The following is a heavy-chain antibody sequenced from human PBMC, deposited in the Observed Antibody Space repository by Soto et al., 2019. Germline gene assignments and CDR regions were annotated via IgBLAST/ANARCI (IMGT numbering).Heavy chain of an antibody. CDR3: AKDLQSYGDYDYYCYGMDV. Sequence: QVQLVESGGGEVQPGRSLTISCAASGFTFTTYGMHWVRQTPGKGLEWVAVISYDGTNKFYSDSVKGRFTISRDNFKNPLALQMNGLRADDTAVYSCAKDLQSYGDYDYYCYGMDVWGLGTRVTVSS. CDR2: ISYDGTNK. J-gene: IGHJ6*02. CDR1: GFTFTTYG. V-gene: IGHV3-30*18. D-gene: IGHD4-17*01.